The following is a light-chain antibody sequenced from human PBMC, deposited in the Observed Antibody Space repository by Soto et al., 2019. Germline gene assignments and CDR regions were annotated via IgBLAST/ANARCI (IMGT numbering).Light chain of an antibody. J-gene: IGKJ3*01. CDR3: QQYNSGGFT. CDR2: KAS. CDR1: QSISSR. V-gene: IGKV1-5*03. Sequence: DIQMTQSPSTLSASVGDRVTITCRASQSISSRLAWYQQKPGKAPKLLIYKASSLESGVPSRFSGGGSGTEFTITISSLHPDDFATYYCQQYNSGGFTFGPGTKVDIK.